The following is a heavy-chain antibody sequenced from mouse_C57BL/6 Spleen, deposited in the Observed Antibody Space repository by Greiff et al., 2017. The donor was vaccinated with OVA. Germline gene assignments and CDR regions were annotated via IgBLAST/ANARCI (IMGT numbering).Heavy chain of an antibody. J-gene: IGHJ4*01. Sequence: QVQLKESGAELVKPGASVKISCKASGYAFSSYWMNWVKQRPGKGLEWIGQIYPGDGDTNYNGKFKGKATLTADKSSSTAYMQLSSLTSEDSAVYFCARDYYYGSSPYAMDYWGQGTSVTVSS. CDR3: ARDYYYGSSPYAMDY. CDR2: IYPGDGDT. CDR1: GYAFSSYW. V-gene: IGHV1-80*01. D-gene: IGHD1-1*01.